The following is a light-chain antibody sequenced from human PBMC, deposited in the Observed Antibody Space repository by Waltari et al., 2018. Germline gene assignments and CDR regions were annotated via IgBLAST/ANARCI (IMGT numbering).Light chain of an antibody. V-gene: IGKV3-15*01. CDR3: QQFNDWPRT. Sequence: EVVMTQSPAPLSGSPGGRAPPSCRASRSISINLVWYQQRPGQAPRLLIYGASTRATDIPARFSGSGSGTEFTLTISSLQSEDAAVYYCQQFNDWPRTFGQGTKVEVK. J-gene: IGKJ1*01. CDR1: RSISIN. CDR2: GAS.